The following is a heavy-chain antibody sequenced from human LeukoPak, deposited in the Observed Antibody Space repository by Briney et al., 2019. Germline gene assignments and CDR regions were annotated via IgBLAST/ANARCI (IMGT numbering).Heavy chain of an antibody. Sequence: GGSLRLSCAASGFTFSNYGMHWVRQAPGKGLEWVSVISYDGRNQYYGDSVTGRFTTSRDNSNTTVYLQMNSLRPEDTAVYYCAKCEGISVSAHDLWGQGTLVTVSS. J-gene: IGHJ4*02. V-gene: IGHV3-30*18. CDR2: ISYDGRNQ. D-gene: IGHD6-19*01. CDR1: GFTFSNYG. CDR3: AKCEGISVSAHDL.